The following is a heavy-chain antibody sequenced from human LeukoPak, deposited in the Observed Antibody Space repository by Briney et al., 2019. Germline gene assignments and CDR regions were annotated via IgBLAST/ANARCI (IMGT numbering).Heavy chain of an antibody. J-gene: IGHJ3*02. V-gene: IGHV4-61*01. CDR2: IYYSGST. D-gene: IGHD3-9*01. Sequence: SETLSLTCTVSGGSVSSGRYYWSWIRQPPGKGLEWIGYIYYSGSTNYNPSLKSRVTMSVDTSKNQFSLKLSSVTAADTAVYYCARVLRYFDWLQGAFDIWGQGTMVTVSS. CDR1: GGSVSSGRYY. CDR3: ARVLRYFDWLQGAFDI.